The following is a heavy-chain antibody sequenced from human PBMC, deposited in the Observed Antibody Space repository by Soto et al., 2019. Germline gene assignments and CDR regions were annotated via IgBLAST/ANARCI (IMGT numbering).Heavy chain of an antibody. CDR3: ARVSEAVGYYYYGMDV. Sequence: QVQLVQSGAEVKKPGSSVKVSCKASGGTFSSYAISWVRQAPGQGLEWMGGIFPIFGTANYAQKFQGRVTITADESTSTAYMELSSLRSEDTAVYYCARVSEAVGYYYYGMDVWGQGTTVTVSS. CDR1: GGTFSSYA. J-gene: IGHJ6*02. CDR2: IFPIFGTA. V-gene: IGHV1-69*01.